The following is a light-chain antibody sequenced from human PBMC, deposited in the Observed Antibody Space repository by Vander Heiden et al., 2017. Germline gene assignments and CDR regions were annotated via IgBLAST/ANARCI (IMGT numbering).Light chain of an antibody. V-gene: IGLV2-14*01. CDR3: SSYASGSTLYV. Sequence: QSALTQPASVSGSPGQSITISCTGTRDDIGGHDFGAGYPQETVKAPKLIMYEVNRRPLGSSDRFSGSKSGNSASLTISGLQTEDEADYYCSSYASGSTLYVFGTGTTVTVL. CDR1: RDDIGGHDF. J-gene: IGLJ1*01. CDR2: EVN.